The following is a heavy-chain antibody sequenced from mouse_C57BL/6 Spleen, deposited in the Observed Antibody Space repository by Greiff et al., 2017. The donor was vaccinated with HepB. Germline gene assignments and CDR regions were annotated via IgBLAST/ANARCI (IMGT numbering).Heavy chain of an antibody. CDR1: AYAFSSSW. J-gene: IGHJ2*01. CDR3: ARSYYYGYY. Sequence: VQLQQSGPELVKPGASVKISCKASAYAFSSSWMNWVKQRPGKGLEWIGRIYPGDGDTNYNGKFKGKATLTADKSSSTAYMQLSSLTSEDSAVYFCARSYYYGYYWGQGTTLTVSS. CDR2: IYPGDGDT. V-gene: IGHV1-82*01. D-gene: IGHD1-1*01.